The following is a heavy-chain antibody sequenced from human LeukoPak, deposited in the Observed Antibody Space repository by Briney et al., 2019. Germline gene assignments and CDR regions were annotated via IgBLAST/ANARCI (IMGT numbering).Heavy chain of an antibody. D-gene: IGHD3-16*02. CDR2: INPNSGGT. CDR3: AGAQRAVSSPSGY. J-gene: IGHJ4*02. V-gene: IGHV1-2*06. Sequence: ASVKVSCKASGYTFTGYYMHWVRQAPGQGLEWMGRINPNSGGTNYAQKFQGRVTMTRDTSISTAYMELSRLRSDDTAVYYCAGAQRAVSSPSGYWGQGTLVTVSS. CDR1: GYTFTGYY.